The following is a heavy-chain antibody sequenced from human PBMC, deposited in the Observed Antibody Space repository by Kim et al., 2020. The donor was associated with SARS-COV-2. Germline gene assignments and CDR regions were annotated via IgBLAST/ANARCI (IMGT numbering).Heavy chain of an antibody. J-gene: IGHJ5*02. CDR3: ARAHWEAIGH. Sequence: STIYYADSVKGRFTISRDNAKNSLYLQMNSLRDEDTAVYYCARAHWEAIGHWGQGTLVTVSS. V-gene: IGHV3-48*02. CDR2: STI. D-gene: IGHD1-26*01.